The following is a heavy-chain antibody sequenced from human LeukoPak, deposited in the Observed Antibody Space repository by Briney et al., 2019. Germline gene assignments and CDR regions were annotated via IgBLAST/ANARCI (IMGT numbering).Heavy chain of an antibody. J-gene: IGHJ4*02. Sequence: ASVKVSCKASGGTFSSYAISWVRQAPGQGLGWMGGIIPIFGTAKYAQKFQGRVTITADESTSTAYMELSSLRSEDTAVYYCARGEEYYDFWSGYYLTADFDYWGQGTLVTVSS. D-gene: IGHD3-3*01. CDR3: ARGEEYYDFWSGYYLTADFDY. CDR1: GGTFSSYA. V-gene: IGHV1-69*01. CDR2: IIPIFGTA.